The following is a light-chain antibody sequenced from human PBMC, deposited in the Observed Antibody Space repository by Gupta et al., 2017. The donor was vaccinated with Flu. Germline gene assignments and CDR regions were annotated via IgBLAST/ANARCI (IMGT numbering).Light chain of an antibody. CDR1: NTGRKS. CDR3: QVWDDNSVL. J-gene: IGLJ2*01. Sequence: SYVLTQLHSVSAAPGQTAKITCGGTNTGRKSVHWYQQKPGQAPVLVVFDDSDRPSGIPERFSGSKSGSLATLTVSRVEAGDEADYYCQVWDDNSVLFGGGTKLTVL. CDR2: DDS. V-gene: IGLV3-21*02.